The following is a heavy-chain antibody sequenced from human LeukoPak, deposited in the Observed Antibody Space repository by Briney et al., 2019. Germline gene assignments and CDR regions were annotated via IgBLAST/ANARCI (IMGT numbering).Heavy chain of an antibody. J-gene: IGHJ6*02. D-gene: IGHD3-16*01. CDR2: FDPEDGET. Sequence: GASVKVSCKVSGYTLTELSMHWVRQAPGKGLEWMGGFDPEDGETIYAQKFQGRVTMTEDTSTDTAYMELSSLRSEDTAVYYCATASDYPYGMDVWGQGTTVTVSS. V-gene: IGHV1-24*01. CDR3: ATASDYPYGMDV. CDR1: GYTLTELS.